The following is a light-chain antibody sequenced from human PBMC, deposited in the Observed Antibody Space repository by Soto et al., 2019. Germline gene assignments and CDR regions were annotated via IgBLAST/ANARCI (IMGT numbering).Light chain of an antibody. CDR2: EVS. Sequence: QSVLTQPASVSGSPGQSITISCTGTSSDVGSYNLVSWYQQHPGKAPKLMIYEVSKRPSGVSNRFSGSKSGNTASLTISGLHAEYEADYYCCSYAGSSTLLFGGGTKVTVL. V-gene: IGLV2-23*02. CDR1: SSDVGSYNL. CDR3: CSYAGSSTLL. J-gene: IGLJ2*01.